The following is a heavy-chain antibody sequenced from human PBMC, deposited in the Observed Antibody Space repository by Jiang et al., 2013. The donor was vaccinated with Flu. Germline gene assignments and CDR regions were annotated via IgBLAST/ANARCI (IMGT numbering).Heavy chain of an antibody. V-gene: IGHV1-8*01. J-gene: IGHJ6*02. CDR3: ARFRVTMVRGAFPYYYYGMDV. Sequence: SGAEVKKPGASVKVSCKASGYTFTSYDINWVRQATGQGLEWMGWMNPNSGNTGYAQKFQGRVTMTRNTSISTAYMELSSLRSEDTAVYYCARFRVTMVRGAFPYYYYGMDVWGQGTTVTVSS. CDR1: GYTFTSYD. CDR2: MNPNSGNT. D-gene: IGHD3-10*01.